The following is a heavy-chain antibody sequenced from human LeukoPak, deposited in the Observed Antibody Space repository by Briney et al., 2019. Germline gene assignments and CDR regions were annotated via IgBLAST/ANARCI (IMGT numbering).Heavy chain of an antibody. CDR2: IYYSGTT. D-gene: IGHD6-13*01. J-gene: IGHJ4*02. Sequence: LSETLSLTCTVSGGSISSYYWSWIRQPPGKGLEWIGYIYYSGTTNYNPSLKSRVTISVDTSKNQFSLKLSSVTAADTAVCYCARGVYIAAARYGYWGQGTLVTVSS. V-gene: IGHV4-59*01. CDR1: GGSISSYY. CDR3: ARGVYIAAARYGY.